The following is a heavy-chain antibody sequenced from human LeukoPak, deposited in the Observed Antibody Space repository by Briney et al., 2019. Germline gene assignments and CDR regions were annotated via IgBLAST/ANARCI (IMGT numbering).Heavy chain of an antibody. D-gene: IGHD7-27*01. CDR3: ARGDPLGNY. CDR2: IKQDGSEK. CDR1: GFTFSSYW. Sequence: PRGSLRLSCAASGFTFSSYWMSWVRQAPGKGLEWVANIKQDGSEKYYVDSVKGRFTISRDNAKSTLYLQMNSLRSEDTAVYYCARGDPLGNYWGQGTLVTVSS. J-gene: IGHJ4*02. V-gene: IGHV3-7*04.